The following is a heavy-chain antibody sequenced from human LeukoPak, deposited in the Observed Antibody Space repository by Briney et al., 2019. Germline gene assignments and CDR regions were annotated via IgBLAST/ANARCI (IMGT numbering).Heavy chain of an antibody. J-gene: IGHJ4*02. D-gene: IGHD3-3*01. CDR3: ARDGPYDFWSGGGYFDY. CDR2: IIPIFGTA. CDR1: GGTFSSYA. Sequence: VASVKVSCKASGGTFSSYAISWVRQAPGQGLEWMGGIIPIFGTANYAQKFQGRVTITADESTSTAYMELSSLRSEDTAVYYCARDGPYDFWSGGGYFDYWGQGTLVTVSS. V-gene: IGHV1-69*01.